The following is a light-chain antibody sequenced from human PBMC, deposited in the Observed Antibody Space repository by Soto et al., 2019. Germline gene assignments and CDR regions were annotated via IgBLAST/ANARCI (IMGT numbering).Light chain of an antibody. J-gene: IGKJ1*01. Sequence: DIKMTQSPSSLSASVGDRVTITCRASQSISSYLNWYQQRPGKAPNLLISAASTLQSGVPSRFSGSGSGTDFTLTITSLQPEDFATYYCQQSYNTPRTFGQGTKVDIK. CDR1: QSISSY. V-gene: IGKV1-39*01. CDR3: QQSYNTPRT. CDR2: AAS.